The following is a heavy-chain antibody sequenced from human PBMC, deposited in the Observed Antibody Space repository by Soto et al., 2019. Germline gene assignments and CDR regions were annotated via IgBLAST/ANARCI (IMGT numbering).Heavy chain of an antibody. Sequence: SETLSLTSAVYGGSFSGYYWSWIRQPPGKGLGWIGEINHSGSTNYNPSLKSRVTISVDTSKNQFSLKLSSVTAADTAVYYCARVKSGYYYYGMDVWGQGTTVTVSS. CDR1: GGSFSGYY. CDR3: ARVKSGYYYYGMDV. J-gene: IGHJ6*02. CDR2: INHSGST. V-gene: IGHV4-34*01.